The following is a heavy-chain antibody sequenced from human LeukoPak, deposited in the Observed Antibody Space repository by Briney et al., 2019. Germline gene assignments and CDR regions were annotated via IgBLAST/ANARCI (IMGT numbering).Heavy chain of an antibody. CDR1: GGSITSYY. D-gene: IGHD6-19*01. J-gene: IGHJ5*02. Sequence: SETLSLTCTVSGGSITSYYWSWIRQPPGKGLEWIGYIYYSASTNYNPSLKSRVTISVDTSKNQFSLKLSSVTAADTAVYYCARSIAVAGIWFDPWGQGTLVTVSS. CDR3: ARSIAVAGIWFDP. V-gene: IGHV4-59*01. CDR2: IYYSAST.